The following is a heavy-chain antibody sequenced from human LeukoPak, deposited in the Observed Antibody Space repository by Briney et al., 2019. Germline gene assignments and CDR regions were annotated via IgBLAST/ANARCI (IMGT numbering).Heavy chain of an antibody. Sequence: SETLSLTCTVSGGSISSGDYYWSWIRQPPGKGLEWIGEINHSGSTNYDPSLKSRVTISVDTSKNQFSLKLSSVTAADTAVYYCARVIYDYVWGSYRLGSFDPWGQGTLVTVSS. CDR2: INHSGST. V-gene: IGHV4-39*07. CDR1: GGSISSGDYY. J-gene: IGHJ5*02. CDR3: ARVIYDYVWGSYRLGSFDP. D-gene: IGHD3-16*02.